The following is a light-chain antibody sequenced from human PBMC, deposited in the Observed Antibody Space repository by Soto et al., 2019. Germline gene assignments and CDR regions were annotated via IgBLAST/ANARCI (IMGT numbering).Light chain of an antibody. CDR1: QSLSRN. J-gene: IGKJ3*01. CDR3: QHYIDWRAAFT. CDR2: GAS. Sequence: EILMTQSPATLSVSPGERATLSCRASQSLSRNLAWYQQKPGQAPRLLIYGASTRARGIPARFSGSGSGTQFPLTISRLQSEDFVLDYCQHYIDWRAAFTFVLGTKV. V-gene: IGKV3-15*01.